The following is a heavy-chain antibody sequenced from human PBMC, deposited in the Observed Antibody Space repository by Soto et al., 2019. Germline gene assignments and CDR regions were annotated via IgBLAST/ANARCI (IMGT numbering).Heavy chain of an antibody. CDR2: INSDGSST. V-gene: IGHV3-74*01. Sequence: EVQLVESGGGLVQPGGSLRVSCAASGFTFSSYWMHWVRQAPGKGLVWVSRINSDGSSTNYADFVKGRFAISRDNAKNTLELQMNSLRVEDTAVYYCSRVGGSTWHWGQGTLVTVSS. D-gene: IGHD1-26*01. J-gene: IGHJ4*02. CDR3: SRVGGSTWH. CDR1: GFTFSSYW.